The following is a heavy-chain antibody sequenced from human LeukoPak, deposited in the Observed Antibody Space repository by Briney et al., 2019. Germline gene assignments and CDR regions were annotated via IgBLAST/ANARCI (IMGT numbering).Heavy chain of an antibody. CDR3: ARGGYDFWSGYPLDY. CDR1: GFTFSSYE. J-gene: IGHJ4*02. D-gene: IGHD3-3*01. Sequence: GGSLRLSCAASGFTFSSYETNWVRQGPGKGLEWVSYISSSGSTIYYADSVKGRFTISRDNAKNSLYLQMNSLRAEDTAVYYCARGGYDFWSGYPLDYWGQGTLVTVSS. CDR2: ISSSGSTI. V-gene: IGHV3-48*03.